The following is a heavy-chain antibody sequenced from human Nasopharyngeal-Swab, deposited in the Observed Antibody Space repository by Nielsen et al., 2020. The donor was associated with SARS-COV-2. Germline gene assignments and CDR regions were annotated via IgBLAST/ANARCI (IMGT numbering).Heavy chain of an antibody. CDR2: IIPIFGTA. V-gene: IGHV1-69*01. J-gene: IGHJ6*03. Sequence: WVRQAPGQGLEWMGGIIPIFGTANYAQKFQGRVTTTADESTSTAYMELSSLRSEDTAVYYCATAGPAATDYYYMDVWGKGTTVTVSS. D-gene: IGHD2-2*01. CDR3: ATAGPAATDYYYMDV.